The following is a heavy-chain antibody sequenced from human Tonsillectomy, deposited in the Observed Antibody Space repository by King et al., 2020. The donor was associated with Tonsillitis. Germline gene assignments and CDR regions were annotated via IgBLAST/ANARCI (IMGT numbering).Heavy chain of an antibody. D-gene: IGHD4-17*01. CDR3: ARASYARGLDV. CDR1: GYIFSDHD. J-gene: IGHJ6*02. CDR2: INHKANSYTP. Sequence: VQLVESGGGLVQPGGSLRLSCAASGYIFSDHDMDWVRQAPGKGLEWVGFINHKANSYTPEYAASVKGRITIERDDSSLYLEMNSLKSEDTAVYYCARASYARGLDVWGQGTTDTVSS. V-gene: IGHV3-72*01.